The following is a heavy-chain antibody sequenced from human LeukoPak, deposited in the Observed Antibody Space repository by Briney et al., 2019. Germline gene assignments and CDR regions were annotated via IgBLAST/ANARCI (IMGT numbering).Heavy chain of an antibody. V-gene: IGHV3-23*01. J-gene: IGHJ4*02. D-gene: IGHD6-19*01. Sequence: GGSLRLSCAASGFTFSSYAMSWVRQAPGKGLEWVSAISGSGGSTYYADSVKGRSTISRDNSKNTLYLQMNSLRAEDTAVYYCAKAPPGYSSGWYPGSDYWGQGTLVTVSS. CDR1: GFTFSSYA. CDR3: AKAPPGYSSGWYPGSDY. CDR2: ISGSGGST.